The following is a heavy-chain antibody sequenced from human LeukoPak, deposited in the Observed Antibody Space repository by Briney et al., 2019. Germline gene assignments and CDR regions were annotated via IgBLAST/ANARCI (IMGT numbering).Heavy chain of an antibody. D-gene: IGHD1-26*01. CDR3: ARGPGATDIDY. V-gene: IGHV4-59*01. J-gene: IGHJ4*02. Sequence: SETLSLTCTVSGGSISSYYWSWIRQPPGKGLEWIGYIYYSGSTNYNPSLKSRVTISVDTSKNQFSLKLSSVTAADTAVYYCARGPGATDIDYWGQGTLVTVST. CDR2: IYYSGST. CDR1: GGSISSYY.